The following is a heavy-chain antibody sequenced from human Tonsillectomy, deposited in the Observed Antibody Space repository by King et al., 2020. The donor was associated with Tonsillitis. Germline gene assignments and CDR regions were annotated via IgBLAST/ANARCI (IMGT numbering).Heavy chain of an antibody. V-gene: IGHV3-49*03. Sequence: VQLVESGGGLVQPGRSLRLSCRASGFTFGDFGMSWFRQAPGKGPEWVGFIRSKVYGGTTEYAASVKGRFTISRDDSKSIAYLQMNSLKTEDTAVYFCTRDSEAVAGITLDYWGQGTLVTVSS. CDR1: GFTFGDFG. CDR3: TRDSEAVAGITLDY. J-gene: IGHJ4*02. CDR2: IRSKVYGGTT. D-gene: IGHD6-19*01.